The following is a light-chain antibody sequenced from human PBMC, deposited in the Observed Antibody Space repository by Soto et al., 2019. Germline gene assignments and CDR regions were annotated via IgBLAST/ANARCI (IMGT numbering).Light chain of an antibody. V-gene: IGKV1-5*03. CDR2: KAS. CDR3: QQYNSRRT. CDR1: QGIDTC. Sequence: DSQMTQSPSTLSASVGDRVSITCRASQGIDTCLAWHQQKPGKAPKLLISKASSLESGVPSRFSGSGSGTEFTLTISSLQPDDFATYYCQQYNSRRTFGQGTKVDIK. J-gene: IGKJ1*01.